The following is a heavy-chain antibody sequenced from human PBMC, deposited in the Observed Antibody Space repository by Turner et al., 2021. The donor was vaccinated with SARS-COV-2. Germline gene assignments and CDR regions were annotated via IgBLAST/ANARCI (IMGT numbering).Heavy chain of an antibody. D-gene: IGHD3-16*01. CDR3: ARGAYASVSLNKFDA. Sequence: QVELQESGPELLKPSDTMSLRRSVSGDSISSYYWHWIRKPPGKGLEWIGYIFYTGSTSFNPSLNDRATMSVDTSENQFFLHLKSVTPADTTVYHLARGAYASVSLNKFDAWGQGILVSVSS. CDR1: GDSISSYY. J-gene: IGHJ5*02. CDR2: IFYTGST. V-gene: IGHV4-59*07.